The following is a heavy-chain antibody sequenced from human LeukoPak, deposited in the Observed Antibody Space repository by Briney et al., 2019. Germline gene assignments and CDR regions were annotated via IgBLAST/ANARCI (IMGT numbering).Heavy chain of an antibody. Sequence: GGTLRLSCAASGFTFSSYDIHWVRQATGKGLEWVSGIGTAGEIYYPGSVKGRFTISRENAKNSLYLQMNSLRAGDTAVYYCARAAYSSTWYSRYFDLWGRGTLVTVSS. CDR2: IGTAGEI. CDR3: ARAAYSSTWYSRYFDL. D-gene: IGHD6-13*01. CDR1: GFTFSSYD. J-gene: IGHJ2*01. V-gene: IGHV3-13*01.